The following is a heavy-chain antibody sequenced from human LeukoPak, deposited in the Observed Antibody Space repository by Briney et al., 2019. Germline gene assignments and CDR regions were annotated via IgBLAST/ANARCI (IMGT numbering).Heavy chain of an antibody. Sequence: GGSLRLSCAASGFTFSSYGMHWVRQAPGKGLEGVAFIRYDGSVKYYADSVKARFTISRDNSKNTLYLQMNTLRSEDTAVYYCAKQGGTATSGFDIWGQGTMVTVSS. V-gene: IGHV3-30*02. CDR3: AKQGGTATSGFDI. J-gene: IGHJ3*02. CDR2: IRYDGSVK. CDR1: GFTFSSYG. D-gene: IGHD1-1*01.